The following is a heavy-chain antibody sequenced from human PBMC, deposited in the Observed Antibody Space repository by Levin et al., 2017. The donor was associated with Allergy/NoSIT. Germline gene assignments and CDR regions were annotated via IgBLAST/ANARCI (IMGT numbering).Heavy chain of an antibody. CDR3: AKGPRGYSYGPNDY. D-gene: IGHD5-18*01. CDR1: GFTFDDYA. J-gene: IGHJ4*02. V-gene: IGHV3-9*01. CDR2: ISWNSGSI. Sequence: SCAASGFTFDDYAMHWVRQAPGKGLEWVSGISWNSGSIGYADSVKGRFTISRDNAKNSLYLQMNSLRAEDTALYYCAKGPRGYSYGPNDYWGQGTLVTVSS.